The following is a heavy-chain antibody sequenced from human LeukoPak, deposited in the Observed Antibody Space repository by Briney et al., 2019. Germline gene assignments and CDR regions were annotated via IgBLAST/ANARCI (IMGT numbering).Heavy chain of an antibody. CDR3: VRDRGGSGWYYFDY. J-gene: IGHJ4*02. V-gene: IGHV3-64*01. CDR2: ISYNGSQT. D-gene: IGHD6-19*01. CDR1: GFTLSIYA. Sequence: GGSLRLSCAASGFTLSIYAMHWVRQAPGKGLEHVSGISYNGSQTYYGNSVKDRFTISRDNAKNTVYLQMASLRVDDMAVYYCVRDRGGSGWYYFDYWGQGILVTVSS.